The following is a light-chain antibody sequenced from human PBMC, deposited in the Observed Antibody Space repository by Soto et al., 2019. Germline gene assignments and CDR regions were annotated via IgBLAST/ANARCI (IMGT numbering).Light chain of an antibody. J-gene: IGKJ4*01. V-gene: IGKV3-11*01. CDR2: DAS. CDR3: QQRSNWSALT. Sequence: EIVLTQSPATLSLSPGERATLSCRASQSVSSYLAWYQQKPGQAPRLLIYDASNRATGIPARFSGSGSGTDFTLTISSLEPEDFAVYYCQQRSNWSALTFGGATKVEIK. CDR1: QSVSSY.